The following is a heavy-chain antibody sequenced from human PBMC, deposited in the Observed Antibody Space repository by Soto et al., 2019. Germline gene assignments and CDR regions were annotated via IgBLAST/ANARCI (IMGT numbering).Heavy chain of an antibody. CDR1: GFTFSSYA. Sequence: HPGGSLRLSCAASGFTFSSYAMHWVRQAPGKGKEWVAVISYVGRNEYYEDSLKGRFTISRDNSKNTMYLQMNSLRDEDTAVYYCARGYGTGDVWGKGTPVTVST. V-gene: IGHV3-30*07. J-gene: IGHJ6*04. D-gene: IGHD5-18*01. CDR3: ARGYGTGDV. CDR2: ISYVGRNE.